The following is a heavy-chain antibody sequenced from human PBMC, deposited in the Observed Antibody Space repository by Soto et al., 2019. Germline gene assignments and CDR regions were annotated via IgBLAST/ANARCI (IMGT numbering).Heavy chain of an antibody. D-gene: IGHD6-13*01. CDR2: IYYSGST. J-gene: IGHJ5*02. CDR1: AGSISRSSCY. Sequence: SETLSPSCTVSAGSISRSSCYWGWIRQPPGKGLEWIGSIYYSGSTYYNPSLKSRVTISVDTSKNQFSLKLSSVTAADTAVYYWARYQEGSYSSSWYWFDPWGQGTLVTVSS. CDR3: ARYQEGSYSSSWYWFDP. V-gene: IGHV4-39*01.